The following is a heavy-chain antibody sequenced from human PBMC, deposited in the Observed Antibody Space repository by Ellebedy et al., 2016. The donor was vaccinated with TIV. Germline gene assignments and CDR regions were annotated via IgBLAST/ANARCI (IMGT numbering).Heavy chain of an antibody. V-gene: IGHV4-34*01. CDR1: GGSFSGYY. CDR2: INHSGST. J-gene: IGHJ4*02. CDR3: ARHPPDYYDSSGYLDY. Sequence: SETLSLTXAVYGGSFSGYYWSWIRQPPGKGLEWIGEINHSGSTNYNPSLKSRVTISVDTSKNQFSLKLSSVTAADTAVYYCARHPPDYYDSSGYLDYWGQGTLVTVSS. D-gene: IGHD3-22*01.